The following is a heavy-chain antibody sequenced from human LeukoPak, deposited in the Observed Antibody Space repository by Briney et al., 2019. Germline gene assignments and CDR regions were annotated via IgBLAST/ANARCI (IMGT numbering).Heavy chain of an antibody. D-gene: IGHD3-16*02. V-gene: IGHV3-7*01. J-gene: IGHJ4*02. CDR3: ARSGGALDPYVWGSYRQGHYFEC. CDR2: MKQDESEK. CDR1: GFTFSSYW. Sequence: GGSLRLSCAASGFTFSSYWMSWVRQAPGKGLEWVANMKQDESEKYYVDSVKGRFTISRDNAKNSLYLQMNSLRADDTAVYYCARSGGALDPYVWGSYRQGHYFECWGQGTLVTVS.